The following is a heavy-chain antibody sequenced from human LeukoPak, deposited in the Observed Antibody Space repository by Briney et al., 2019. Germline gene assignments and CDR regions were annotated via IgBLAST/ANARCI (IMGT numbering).Heavy chain of an antibody. Sequence: GESLRISCKGSGYSFTSYWISWVRQMPGKGLEWMGRIDPSDSYTNYSPSFQGHVTISADKSISTAYLQWSSLKASDTAMYYCARQLVGRFEELSMGYWGQGTLVTVSS. CDR3: ARQLVGRFEELSMGY. CDR2: IDPSDSYT. V-gene: IGHV5-10-1*01. CDR1: GYSFTSYW. D-gene: IGHD3-10*01. J-gene: IGHJ4*02.